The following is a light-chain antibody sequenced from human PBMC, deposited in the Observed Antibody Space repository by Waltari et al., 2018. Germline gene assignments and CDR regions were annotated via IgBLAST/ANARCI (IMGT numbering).Light chain of an antibody. V-gene: IGLV3-21*02. CDR2: DTT. J-gene: IGLJ2*01. Sequence: SYVLTQPPSFSVAPGGTATITCGGDNIGTERVHWYQQTPGQAPVLVVYDTTARPPGVPGGVPGSKSENTATLTISRVEAGDQADYYCQVWDYNSNHVLFGGGTKVTVL. CDR1: NIGTER. CDR3: QVWDYNSNHVL.